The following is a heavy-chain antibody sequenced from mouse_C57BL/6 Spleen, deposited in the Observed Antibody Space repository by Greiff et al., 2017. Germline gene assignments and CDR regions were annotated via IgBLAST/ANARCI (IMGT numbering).Heavy chain of an antibody. CDR1: GYAFSSSW. CDR2: IYPGDGAT. D-gene: IGHD2-2*01. Sequence: QVQLKESGPELVKPGASVKISCKASGYAFSSSWMNWVKQRPGKGLEWIGRIYPGDGATNYNGKFKGKATLTADKSSSTAYMQLSSLTSEDSAVYFCARESTMVTTGFDYWGQGTTLTVSS. V-gene: IGHV1-82*01. J-gene: IGHJ2*01. CDR3: ARESTMVTTGFDY.